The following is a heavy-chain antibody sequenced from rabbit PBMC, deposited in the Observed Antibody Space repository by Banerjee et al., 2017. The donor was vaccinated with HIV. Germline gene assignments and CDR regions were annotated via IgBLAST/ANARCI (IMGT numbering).Heavy chain of an antibody. Sequence: QSLEESGGDLVKPGASLTLTCTASGFSFSSSYYMWWVRQAPGKGLEWIAYIYAGSSGSTCYASWAKGRFTVSKTSSTTVTLQMTSLTAADTATYFCARSTAGYGAYLDLWGPGTLVTVS. CDR2: IYAGSSGST. V-gene: IGHV1S40*01. J-gene: IGHJ4*01. CDR3: ARSTAGYGAYLDL. CDR1: GFSFSSSYY. D-gene: IGHD2-1*01.